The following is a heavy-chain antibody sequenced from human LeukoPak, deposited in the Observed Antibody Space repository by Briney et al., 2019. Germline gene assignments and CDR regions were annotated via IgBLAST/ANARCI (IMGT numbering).Heavy chain of an antibody. V-gene: IGHV3-48*02. CDR2: ISGSSSLI. D-gene: IGHD2-2*01. J-gene: IGHJ4*02. CDR3: ARDRFYCSSASCPWY. Sequence: PGGSLRLSCAASGFTFSTYAMNWVRQAPGKGLEWVSYISGSSSLIYYADSVKGRFTISRDNAKNSLYLQMSSLRDDDTAIYYCARDRFYCSSASCPWYWGLGTLVTVSS. CDR1: GFTFSTYA.